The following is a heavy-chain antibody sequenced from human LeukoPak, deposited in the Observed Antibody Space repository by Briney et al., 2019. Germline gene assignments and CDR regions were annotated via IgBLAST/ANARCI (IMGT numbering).Heavy chain of an antibody. Sequence: SETLSLTCTVSGGSISGYYWSWIRQPPGKGLEWIGYIYYSGSTNYNPSLKSRVTISVDTSKNQFSLKLSSVTAADTAAYYCARYGSGSYYGGLFDYWGQGTLVTVSS. D-gene: IGHD3-10*01. CDR3: ARYGSGSYYGGLFDY. V-gene: IGHV4-59*01. J-gene: IGHJ4*02. CDR2: IYYSGST. CDR1: GGSISGYY.